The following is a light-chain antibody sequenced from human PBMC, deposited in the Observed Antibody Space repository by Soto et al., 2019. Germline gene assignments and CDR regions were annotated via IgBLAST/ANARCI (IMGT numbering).Light chain of an antibody. Sequence: EIVLTQSPGTLSLSPGERATLSCRASQSVSSSYLAWYQQKPGQAPRLLIYGASSRATGIPDRFSGSGSGTDSTLTISTLAPEDFAVYYCQQYGSSPLTFGGGTKVDIK. CDR1: QSVSSSY. CDR2: GAS. CDR3: QQYGSSPLT. V-gene: IGKV3-20*01. J-gene: IGKJ4*02.